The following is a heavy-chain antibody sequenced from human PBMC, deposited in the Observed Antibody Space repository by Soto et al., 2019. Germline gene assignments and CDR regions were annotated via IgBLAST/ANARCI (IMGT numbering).Heavy chain of an antibody. Sequence: AAVKISCKASGDNFTGYYMHWVRQAPGQGLEWMGWINPHSGGTNYAQKFQGRVTMTRDTSISTAYMELSRLRSDDTAVYYCAREKAQLLDNWFDAWGQGTLVTVSS. CDR1: GDNFTGYY. CDR2: INPHSGGT. V-gene: IGHV1-2*02. CDR3: AREKAQLLDNWFDA. D-gene: IGHD6-13*01. J-gene: IGHJ5*02.